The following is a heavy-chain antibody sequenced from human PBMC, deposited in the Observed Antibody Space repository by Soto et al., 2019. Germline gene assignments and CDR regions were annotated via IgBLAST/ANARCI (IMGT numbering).Heavy chain of an antibody. D-gene: IGHD4-17*01. Sequence: GESLKISCKGSGYTFSIYWIAWVRQMPGKGLEWMGVIYPVDSDTRYSPSFQGQVTISVDKSINTAYLQWSSLQASDTAIYYCARQDGDGLFYFDDWGQGTPVTVAS. V-gene: IGHV5-51*01. CDR1: GYTFSIYW. CDR2: IYPVDSDT. CDR3: ARQDGDGLFYFDD. J-gene: IGHJ4*02.